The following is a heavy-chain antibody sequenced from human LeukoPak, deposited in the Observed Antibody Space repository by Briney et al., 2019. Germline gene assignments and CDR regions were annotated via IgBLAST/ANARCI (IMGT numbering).Heavy chain of an antibody. CDR3: ARYDYGSGGYYKL. J-gene: IGHJ4*02. V-gene: IGHV4-34*01. CDR1: GGSFSGYY. CDR2: INHSGST. D-gene: IGHD3-10*01. Sequence: SQTLSLTCAVYGGSFSGYYWSGICQPPGKGLEWVGEINHSGSTNYNPSLKRRVTISVDTSKTQFYLTLSSVTAADTAVYYCARYDYGSGGYYKLWGQGTLVTVSS.